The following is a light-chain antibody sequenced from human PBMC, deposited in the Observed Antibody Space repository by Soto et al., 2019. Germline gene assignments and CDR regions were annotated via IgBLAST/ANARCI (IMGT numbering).Light chain of an antibody. V-gene: IGKV3-15*01. CDR3: QQYNNWPLLT. CDR1: QSVSSN. J-gene: IGKJ4*01. CDR2: GAS. Sequence: EIVMTQSPATLSVSPGERATLSCRASQSVSSNSAWYQQKPGQAPRLLIYGASTRATGITARFSGSGSGTEFTLNISSLQSEDFAVYYCQQYNNWPLLTFGGGTRVEI.